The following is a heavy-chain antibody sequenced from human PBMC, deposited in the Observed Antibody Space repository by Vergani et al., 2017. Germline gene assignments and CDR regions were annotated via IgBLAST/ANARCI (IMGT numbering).Heavy chain of an antibody. CDR2: IRPKTDGETT. D-gene: IGHD3-3*01. CDR1: GFTFSSAW. Sequence: EVQLVESGGGLVKPGGSLRLSCTTSGFTFSSAWMSWVRQAPGKGLEWVARIRPKTDGETTDYAAPVKGRFTISRDDSKNTLYLQMNSLKTEDTAVYYCTNPTKWELRSYFDYWGQGTLVTVSS. CDR3: TNPTKWELRSYFDY. V-gene: IGHV3-15*01. J-gene: IGHJ4*02.